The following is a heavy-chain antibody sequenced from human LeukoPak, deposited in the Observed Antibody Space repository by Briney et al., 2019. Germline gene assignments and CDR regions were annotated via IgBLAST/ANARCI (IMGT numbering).Heavy chain of an antibody. J-gene: IGHJ4*02. CDR2: ISSSSSYI. Sequence: GGSLRLSCAASGFTFSSYSMNWVRQAPGKGLEWVSSISSSSSYIYYADSVKGRFTISRDNSNNTLYLQMNSLRVEDTAMYFCAKDLGWKLPAVAYWGQGILVTVSS. CDR3: AKDLGWKLPAVAY. CDR1: GFTFSSYS. D-gene: IGHD5-12*01. V-gene: IGHV3-21*04.